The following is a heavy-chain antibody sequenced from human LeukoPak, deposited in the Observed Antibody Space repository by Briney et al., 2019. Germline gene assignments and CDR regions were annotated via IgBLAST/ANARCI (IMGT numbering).Heavy chain of an antibody. CDR3: AKAGNWAFDY. J-gene: IGHJ4*02. CDR1: GFTFSSYA. D-gene: IGHD7-27*01. V-gene: IGHV3-23*01. CDR2: ISGSGGST. Sequence: PGGSLRLSCAASGFTFSSYAMSWVRQAPGKGLEWVSVISGSGGSTYYADSVRGRFTISRDNSKNTLYLQMNSLRAEDTAVYYCAKAGNWAFDYWGQGTLVTVSS.